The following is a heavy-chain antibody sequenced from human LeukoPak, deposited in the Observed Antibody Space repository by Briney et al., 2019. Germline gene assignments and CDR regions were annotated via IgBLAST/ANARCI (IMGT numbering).Heavy chain of an antibody. CDR3: VRDLSMTGEGYFDL. D-gene: IGHD3-10*01. CDR2: IYYSGST. V-gene: IGHV4-59*01. CDR1: GGSISSYY. J-gene: IGHJ2*01. Sequence: PSETLSLTCTVSGGSISSYYWSWIRQPPGKGLEWIGYIYYSGSTNYNPSLKSRVTISVDTSKNQFSLKLSSVTAADTAVYYCVRDLSMTGEGYFDLWGRGTLVSVSS.